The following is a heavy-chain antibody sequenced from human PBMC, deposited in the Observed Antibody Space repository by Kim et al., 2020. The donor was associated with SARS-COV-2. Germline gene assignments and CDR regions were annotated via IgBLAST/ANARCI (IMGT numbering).Heavy chain of an antibody. J-gene: IGHJ4*02. CDR1: GFTFSSYA. D-gene: IGHD3-10*01. Sequence: GGSLRLSSAASGFTFSSYAMHWVRQAPGKGLEWVAVISYDGNNKYYADSVKGRFTISRDNSKNTLYLQMNSLRAEDTAVYYCARDHSDYGSGSYTDYWGQGTLVTVSS. CDR3: ARDHSDYGSGSYTDY. CDR2: ISYDGNNK. V-gene: IGHV3-30*04.